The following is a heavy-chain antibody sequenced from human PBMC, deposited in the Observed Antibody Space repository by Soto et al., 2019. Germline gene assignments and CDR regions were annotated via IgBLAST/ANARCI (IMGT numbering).Heavy chain of an antibody. V-gene: IGHV1-2*02. J-gene: IGHJ6*02. CDR2: INPKFGDT. CDR1: GYTFTAYY. Sequence: QVQLVQSGAEVKEPGDSVRVSCEASGYTFTAYYIHWVRQAPGQGLEWMGWINPKFGDTTYGQAFQGRVSMTRDMSISTVYMELSRLTSDDTAIYYCARNMDYYYGPGSGNGHGFWGQGTTVTVFS. D-gene: IGHD3-10*01. CDR3: ARNMDYYYGPGSGNGHGF.